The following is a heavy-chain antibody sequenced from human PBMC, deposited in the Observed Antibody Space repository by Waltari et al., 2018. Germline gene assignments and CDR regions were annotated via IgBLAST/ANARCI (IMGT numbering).Heavy chain of an antibody. CDR2: FDPEDGET. CDR1: GYTLTELS. J-gene: IGHJ4*02. V-gene: IGHV1-24*01. CDR3: ATLGSTMRRVVSGYFDY. D-gene: IGHD3-3*01. Sequence: QVQLVQSGAEVKKPGASVKVSCKVSGYTLTELSMHWVRQAPGKGLEWMGGFDPEDGETSYAQKFQGRVTMTEDTATDTAYMELSSLRSEDTAVYYCATLGSTMRRVVSGYFDYWGQGTLVTVSS.